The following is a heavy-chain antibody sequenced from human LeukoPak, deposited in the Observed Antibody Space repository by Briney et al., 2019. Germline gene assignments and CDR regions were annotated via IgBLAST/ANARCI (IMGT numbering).Heavy chain of an antibody. V-gene: IGHV3-7*01. CDR2: IKQDGSEK. D-gene: IGHD1-26*01. CDR1: GFTLSSYW. CDR3: ARDRVVRATKSSYYYGMDV. Sequence: GGSLRLSRAASGFTLSSYWMSWVRQAPGKGLEWVANIKQDGSEKYYVDSVKGRFTISRDNAKNSLYLQMNSLRAEDTSVYYCARDRVVRATKSSYYYGMDVWVQGTTVTVSS. J-gene: IGHJ6*02.